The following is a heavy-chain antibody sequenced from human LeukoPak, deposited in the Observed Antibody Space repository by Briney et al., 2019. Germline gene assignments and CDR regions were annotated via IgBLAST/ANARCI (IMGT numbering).Heavy chain of an antibody. J-gene: IGHJ5*02. D-gene: IGHD2-2*01. Sequence: TSETLSLTCTVSGGSISSSSYYWGWIRQPPGKGLEWIGSIYYSGSTYYNPSLKSRVTISVDTSKNQFSLKLSSVTAADTAVYYCARHEDMWVPAARGAFDPWGQGTLVTVSS. V-gene: IGHV4-39*01. CDR2: IYYSGST. CDR3: ARHEDMWVPAARGAFDP. CDR1: GGSISSSSYY.